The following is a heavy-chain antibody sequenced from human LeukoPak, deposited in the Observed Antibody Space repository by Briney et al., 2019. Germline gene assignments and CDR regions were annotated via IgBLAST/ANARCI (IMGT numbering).Heavy chain of an antibody. J-gene: IGHJ4*02. CDR1: GFTFSSYW. D-gene: IGHD4-17*01. CDR2: INPDGRTT. V-gene: IGHV3-74*01. Sequence: PGGSLRLSCAASGFTFSSYWMHWVRQPLGKGLVWVSRINPDGRTTNYADSVKGRFTISRDNAKNTLYLQMNSLTVEDTAVYYCARVATVTTPDYWGQGTLVTVSS. CDR3: ARVATVTTPDY.